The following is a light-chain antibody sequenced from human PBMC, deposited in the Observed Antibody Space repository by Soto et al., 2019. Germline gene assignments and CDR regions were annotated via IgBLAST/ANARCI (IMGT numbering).Light chain of an antibody. CDR2: GAS. V-gene: IGKV3-20*01. J-gene: IGKJ4*01. CDR3: QQYD. Sequence: ETVLTHSPWKMSMSXTGGATLSCRASQSVSSSYLAWYQQKPGQAPRLLIYGASSRATGIPDRFSGSGSGTDFTLTITRLEPEDFAVYYCQQYDFGGGTKVDI. CDR1: QSVSSSY.